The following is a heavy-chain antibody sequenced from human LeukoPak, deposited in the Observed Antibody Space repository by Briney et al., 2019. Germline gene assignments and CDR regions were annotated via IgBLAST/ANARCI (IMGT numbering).Heavy chain of an antibody. Sequence: ASVKVSCKASGYTFTSYDINWVRQATGQGLEWMGWMNPNSGNTGYAQKFQGRVTMTRNTSMSTAYMELGSLRSEDTAVYYCARVRGDYFDYYGSGSYDYWGQGTLVTVSS. CDR2: MNPNSGNT. CDR1: GYTFTSYD. CDR3: ARVRGDYFDYYGSGSYDY. V-gene: IGHV1-8*01. D-gene: IGHD3-10*01. J-gene: IGHJ4*02.